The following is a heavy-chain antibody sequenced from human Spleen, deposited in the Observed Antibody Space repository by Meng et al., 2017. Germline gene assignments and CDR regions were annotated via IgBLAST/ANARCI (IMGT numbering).Heavy chain of an antibody. CDR1: GGSFSDYY. V-gene: IGHV4-34*01. J-gene: IGHJ4*02. CDR3: ARGPTTVAHDFDY. CDR2: INHRGNT. D-gene: IGHD4-11*01. Sequence: QVQLHPWGAGLLKPSETLSLPCVVSGGSFSDYYWSWTRQPPGKGLEWIGEINHRGNTNYNSFLESRVTISVDTSQNSLSLKLSSVTAADSAVYYCARGPTTVAHDFDYWGQGTLVTVSS.